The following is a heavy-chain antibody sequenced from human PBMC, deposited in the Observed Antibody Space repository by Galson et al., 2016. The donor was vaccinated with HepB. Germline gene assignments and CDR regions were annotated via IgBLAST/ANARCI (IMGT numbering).Heavy chain of an antibody. D-gene: IGHD1-26*01. CDR2: IYYDGST. CDR1: GGSISSYY. V-gene: IGHV4-59*01. CDR3: VKVGGAGYFDP. Sequence: SETLSLTCTVSGGSISSYYWTWIRQPPGKRLEWIGYIYYDGSTDYNPSLRSRVTMSVDTSKNQFSLKLSSVTAADTAVYYCVKVGGAGYFDPWGLGTLVTASS. J-gene: IGHJ5*02.